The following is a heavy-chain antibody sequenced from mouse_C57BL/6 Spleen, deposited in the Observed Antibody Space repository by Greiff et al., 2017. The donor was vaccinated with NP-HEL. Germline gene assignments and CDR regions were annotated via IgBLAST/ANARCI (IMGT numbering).Heavy chain of an antibody. J-gene: IGHJ4*01. V-gene: IGHV1-52*01. CDR2: IDPSDSET. CDR3: AAYYGSSLYAMDY. CDR1: GYTFTSYW. Sequence: QVQLQQPGAELVRPGSSVKLSCKASGYTFTSYWMHWVKQRPIQGLEWIGNIDPSDSETHYNQKFKDKATLTVDKSSSTAYMQLSSLTSEDSAVYYCAAYYGSSLYAMDYWGQGTSVTVSS. D-gene: IGHD1-1*01.